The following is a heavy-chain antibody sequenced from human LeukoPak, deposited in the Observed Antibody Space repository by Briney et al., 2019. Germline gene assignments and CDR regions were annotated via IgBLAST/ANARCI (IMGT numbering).Heavy chain of an antibody. CDR3: ARALTTTVTPDY. D-gene: IGHD4-17*01. J-gene: IGHJ4*02. CDR1: GFTFSTYW. V-gene: IGHV3-74*01. Sequence: GGSLRLSCAVSGFTFSTYWMHWVRQAPGKGLVWVSRIKGDGYYTTYADSVQGRFTISRDNAKNTLYLQMNSLRAEDTAVYYCARALTTTVTPDYWGQGTLVTVSS. CDR2: IKGDGYYT.